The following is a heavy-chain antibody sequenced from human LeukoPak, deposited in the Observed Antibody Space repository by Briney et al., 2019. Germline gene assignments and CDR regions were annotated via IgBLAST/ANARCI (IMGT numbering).Heavy chain of an antibody. Sequence: SETLSLTCAVYGGSFSGYYWSWIRQPPGKGLEWIGEINHSGSTNYNPSLKSRVTISVDTSKNQFSLKLSSVTAADTAVYYCARGARLGSGPFGDYWGQGTLVTVSS. CDR3: ARGARLGSGPFGDY. CDR1: GGSFSGYY. D-gene: IGHD6-19*01. J-gene: IGHJ4*02. CDR2: INHSGST. V-gene: IGHV4-34*01.